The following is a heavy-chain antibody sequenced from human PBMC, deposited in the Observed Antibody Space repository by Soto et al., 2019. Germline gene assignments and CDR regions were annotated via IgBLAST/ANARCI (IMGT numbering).Heavy chain of an antibody. CDR1: GGSFSGYY. CDR2: INHSGST. V-gene: IGHV4-34*01. J-gene: IGHJ3*02. Sequence: QVQLQQWGAGLLKPSETLSLTCAVYGGSFSGYYWSWIRQPPGKGLEWIGEINHSGSTNYNPSLKSRVTISVDTSKNQFSLKLSSVTAADTAVYYCARAGAGDVVVPAAMMSGAFDIWGQGTMVTVSS. D-gene: IGHD2-2*01. CDR3: ARAGAGDVVVPAAMMSGAFDI.